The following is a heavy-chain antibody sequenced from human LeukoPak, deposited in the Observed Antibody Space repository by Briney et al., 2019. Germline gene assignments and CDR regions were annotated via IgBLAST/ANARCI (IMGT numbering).Heavy chain of an antibody. CDR3: ASQLGGTTFH. V-gene: IGHV4-59*01. CDR1: GVSLNTYF. CDR2: VYYNGIT. J-gene: IGHJ4*02. D-gene: IGHD1/OR15-1a*01. Sequence: KPSETPSPTCTGSGVSLNTYFWGLIRQPPRKGLEWIGYVYYNGITNYNPSLKSRVSISLDTSKNQFSLRLNSVTAAETAVYYCASQLGGTTFHWGQGTLVTVSS.